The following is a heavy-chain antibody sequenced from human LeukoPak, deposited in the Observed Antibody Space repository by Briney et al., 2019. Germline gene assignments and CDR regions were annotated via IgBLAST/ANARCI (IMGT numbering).Heavy chain of an antibody. J-gene: IGHJ4*02. Sequence: GGSLRLSCAASGFTFNNYAMSWVRQAPGKGLEWISAISGSGGSTYYADSVKGRFTISRDNSKNMLYLQMNSLRAEDTAIYYCAKTTGFDWLLSYYFDYWGQGTLVTVSS. CDR3: AKTTGFDWLLSYYFDY. CDR2: ISGSGGST. D-gene: IGHD3-9*01. V-gene: IGHV3-23*01. CDR1: GFTFNNYA.